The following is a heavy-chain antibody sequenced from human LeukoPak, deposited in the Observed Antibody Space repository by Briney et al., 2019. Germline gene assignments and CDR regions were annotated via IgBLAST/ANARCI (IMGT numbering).Heavy chain of an antibody. Sequence: PGGSLRLSCAASGFTFNTYSMNWVRQTPGKGLEWVSSISSSSRYIYYADSVKGRFTISRDNSKNTLYLQVNSLRAEDTAVYYCAKQIGYCSSTSCYDLLSFDYWGQGTLVTVSS. CDR2: ISSSSRYI. V-gene: IGHV3-21*04. CDR1: GFTFNTYS. CDR3: AKQIGYCSSTSCYDLLSFDY. J-gene: IGHJ4*02. D-gene: IGHD2-2*01.